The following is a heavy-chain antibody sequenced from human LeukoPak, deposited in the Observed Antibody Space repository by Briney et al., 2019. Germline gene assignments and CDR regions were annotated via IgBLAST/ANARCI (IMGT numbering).Heavy chain of an antibody. V-gene: IGHV3-73*01. D-gene: IGHD3-16*01. CDR3: FRYEETSGRFGDS. J-gene: IGHJ4*02. CDR2: IKSKLFNSET. Sequence: QTGGSLRLSCAASGFTFYDSAIHWVRQAPGKGLEWLGRIKSKLFNSETAYVESVKGRFTIYKDDSKNMAFLAMNNLKTDDTVLYYCFRYEETSGRFGDSWGQGALVTVSS. CDR1: GFTFYDSA.